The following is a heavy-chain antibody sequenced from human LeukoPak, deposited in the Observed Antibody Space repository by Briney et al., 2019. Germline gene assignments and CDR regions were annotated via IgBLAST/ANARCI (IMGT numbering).Heavy chain of an antibody. D-gene: IGHD3-22*01. CDR3: ARDRYYDSSGYSLHAFDI. V-gene: IGHV3-53*01. Sequence: PGGSLRLSCAASGFTLSSNHMSWVRQAPGKGLEWVSVIYSGGSTYYADSVKGRFTISRDNSKNTLYLQMNSLRAEDTAVYYCARDRYYDSSGYSLHAFDIWGQGTMVTVSS. CDR1: GFTLSSNH. J-gene: IGHJ3*02. CDR2: IYSGGST.